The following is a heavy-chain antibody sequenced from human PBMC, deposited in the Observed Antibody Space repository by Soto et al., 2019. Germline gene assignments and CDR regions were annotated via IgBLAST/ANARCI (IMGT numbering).Heavy chain of an antibody. D-gene: IGHD6-19*01. CDR2: IFHSLGA. J-gene: IGHJ5*02. CDR1: GGSTTSDY. Sequence: SETLSLTCTVSGGSTTSDYWSWIRQPPGKGLEWLGYIFHSLGAKYNPSLGSRGTISLDTSKNQLSLSLRSVTAADTAIYFCAKSGTYSSARKAWFDPWGQGTLVTVSS. V-gene: IGHV4-59*01. CDR3: AKSGTYSSARKAWFDP.